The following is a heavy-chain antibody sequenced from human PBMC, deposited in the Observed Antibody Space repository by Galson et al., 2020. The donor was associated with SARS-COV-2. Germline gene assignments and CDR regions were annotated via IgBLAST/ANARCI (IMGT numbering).Heavy chain of an antibody. CDR2: ISFDGGNT. CDR3: ATATTTDP. V-gene: IGHV3-30-3*01. Sequence: GSLRLSCAASGFTFTYSAMHWVRQGPGKGLAWVASISFDGGNTYYGDSVQGRFSISRDNSKNTLFLQMNSLRVEDTAVYYCATATTTDPWGQGTLVTVSS. CDR1: GFTFTYSA. D-gene: IGHD1-7*01. J-gene: IGHJ5*02.